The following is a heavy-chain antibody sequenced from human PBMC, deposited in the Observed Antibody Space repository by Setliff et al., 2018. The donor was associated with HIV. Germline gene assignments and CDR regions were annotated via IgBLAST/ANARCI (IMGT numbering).Heavy chain of an antibody. J-gene: IGHJ3*02. V-gene: IGHV1-18*04. CDR2: VNVYNGNT. CDR1: GYSFTFYG. CDR3: ATPGVGAGAFDI. D-gene: IGHD3-10*01. Sequence: GASVKVSCKASGYSFTFYGLHWVRQAPGQGLEWMGWVNVYNGNTKYAENFQDRLTLITDASTGTGFMELRGLRSDDTAVYYCATPGVGAGAFDIWGRGTMVTVSS.